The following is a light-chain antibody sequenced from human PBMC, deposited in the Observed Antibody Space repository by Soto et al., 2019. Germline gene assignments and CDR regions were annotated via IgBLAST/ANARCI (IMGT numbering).Light chain of an antibody. CDR3: QHYGSLPIT. Sequence: DIQRAQAPSSLSSSVGDRVTSTFLASQNINNYLNWYQQKPGRAPKLLIYDASNLEAGVPSRFRGSGSGRDFSFTISSLQPDDVATYFCQHYGSLPITFGQGTRLEIK. V-gene: IGKV1-33*01. CDR1: QNINNY. J-gene: IGKJ5*01. CDR2: DAS.